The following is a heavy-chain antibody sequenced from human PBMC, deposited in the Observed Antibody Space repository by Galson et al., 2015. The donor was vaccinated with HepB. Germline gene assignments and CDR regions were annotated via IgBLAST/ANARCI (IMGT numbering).Heavy chain of an antibody. V-gene: IGHV1-3*01. CDR2: INAGNGNT. D-gene: IGHD3-3*01. Sequence: SVKVSCKASGYTFTSYAMHWVRQAPGQGLEWMGWINAGNGNTKYSQKFQGRVTITRDTSASTAYMELSSLRSEDTAVYYCARVGGFQYEQLRFLEWLWGEGAFDIWGQGTMVTVSS. CDR3: ARVGGFQYEQLRFLEWLWGEGAFDI. CDR1: GYTFTSYA. J-gene: IGHJ3*02.